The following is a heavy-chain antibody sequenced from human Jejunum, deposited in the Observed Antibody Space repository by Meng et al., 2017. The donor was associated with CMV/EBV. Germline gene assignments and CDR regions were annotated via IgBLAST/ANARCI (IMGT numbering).Heavy chain of an antibody. V-gene: IGHV3-74*01. D-gene: IGHD4-17*01. J-gene: IGHJ4*02. CDR2: TNTAGTST. CDR3: ATVFDY. CDR1: GFTFSTYA. Sequence: SLRLSCTASGFTFSTYAMHWVRQAPGKGLVWVSGTNTAGTSTYYADSVKGRFTISRDNAKNTLYLQMNSLRAEDTAVYYCATVFDYWGQGTLVTVSS.